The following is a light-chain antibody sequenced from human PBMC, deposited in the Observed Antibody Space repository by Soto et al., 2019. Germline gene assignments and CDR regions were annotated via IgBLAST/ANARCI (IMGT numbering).Light chain of an antibody. CDR3: QQRNNWPPAT. J-gene: IGKJ4*01. CDR1: QSVGRH. V-gene: IGKV3-11*01. CDR2: DAS. Sequence: EIVLTQSPATLSLSPGERATLSCRASQSVGRHLAWYQQKPGQAPSLLIYDASNRATGVPARFSGSGSGTDFTLSGSSLESEDFAVYYCQQRNNWPPATFGGGTKVQIK.